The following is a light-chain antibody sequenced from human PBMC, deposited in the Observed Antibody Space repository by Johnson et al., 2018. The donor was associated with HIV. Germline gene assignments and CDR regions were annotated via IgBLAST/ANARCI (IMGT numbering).Light chain of an antibody. CDR3: GTWDSSLSAGGV. J-gene: IGLJ1*01. CDR2: DNN. V-gene: IGLV1-51*01. Sequence: QSVLTQPPSVSAASGQKVTISCSGSTSNIGNNYVSWYQQLPGTAPKLLIYDNNKRPSGIPDRFSGSKSGTSATLGITGLQTGDEADYYCGTWDSSLSAGGVFGTGTKGTVL. CDR1: TSNIGNNY.